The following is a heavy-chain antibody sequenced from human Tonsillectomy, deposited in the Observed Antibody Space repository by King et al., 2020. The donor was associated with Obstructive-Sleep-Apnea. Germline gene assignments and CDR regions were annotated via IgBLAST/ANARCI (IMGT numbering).Heavy chain of an antibody. CDR2: IYHSGST. CDR3: ARDCGGDCFHTEYFQP. D-gene: IGHD2-21*01. CDR1: NFSISSTYY. Sequence: VQLQESGPGLVKASETLSLTCTVSNFSISSTYYWGWIRQPPGKGLEWVGHIYHSGSTYYNPSLKSRVTISMDTSNNQFFLKLKSVTAADTAVYYCARDCGGDCFHTEYFQPWGQGTLVTVSS. V-gene: IGHV4-38-2*02. J-gene: IGHJ1*01.